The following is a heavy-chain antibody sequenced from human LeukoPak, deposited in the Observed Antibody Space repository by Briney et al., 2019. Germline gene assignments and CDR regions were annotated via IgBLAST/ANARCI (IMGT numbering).Heavy chain of an antibody. Sequence: GXXRLSCAASGFTVSSNYMSWVRQAPGKGLEGVSVIYSGGSTYYADSVTGRFTISRDNSKNTLYLQMNSLRAEDTAVYYCARGDYPRGFDPWGQGTLVTVSS. V-gene: IGHV3-53*01. CDR1: GFTVSSNY. D-gene: IGHD4/OR15-4a*01. J-gene: IGHJ5*02. CDR2: IYSGGST. CDR3: ARGDYPRGFDP.